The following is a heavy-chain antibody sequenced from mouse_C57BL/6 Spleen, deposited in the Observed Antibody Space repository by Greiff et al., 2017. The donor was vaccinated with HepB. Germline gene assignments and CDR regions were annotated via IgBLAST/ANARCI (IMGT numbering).Heavy chain of an antibody. Sequence: QVQLKESGAELVKPGASVKISCKASGYAFSSYWMNWVKQRPGKGLEWIGQIYPGDGDTNYNGKFKGKATLTADKSSSTAYMQLSSLTSEDSAVYFCARKTYYSNYLWYFDYRGQGTTLTVSS. V-gene: IGHV1-80*01. CDR1: GYAFSSYW. D-gene: IGHD2-5*01. CDR2: IYPGDGDT. J-gene: IGHJ2*01. CDR3: ARKTYYSNYLWYFDY.